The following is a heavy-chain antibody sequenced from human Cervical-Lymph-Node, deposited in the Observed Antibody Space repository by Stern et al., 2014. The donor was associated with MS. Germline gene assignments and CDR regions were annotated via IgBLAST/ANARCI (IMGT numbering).Heavy chain of an antibody. V-gene: IGHV1-69*01. D-gene: IGHD3-10*01. CDR3: ARTYYYGSGTYDYYYYHMDV. CDR2: IIPIFGIA. J-gene: IGHJ6*02. CDR1: GDTFSSYG. Sequence: MQLVESGAEVKKPGSSVKVSCKASGDTFSSYGISWVRQAPGQGLEWMGGIIPIFGIANYAQKFRGRVTITADESTSTMYMKLSSLRSEDTAVYYCARTYYYGSGTYDYYYYHMDVWGQGTTVTVSS.